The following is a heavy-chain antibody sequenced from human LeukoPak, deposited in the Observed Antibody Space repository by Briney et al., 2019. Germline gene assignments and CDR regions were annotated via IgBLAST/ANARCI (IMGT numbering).Heavy chain of an antibody. CDR2: ISHDGNVN. V-gene: IGHV3-30*09. J-gene: IGHJ3*02. CDR3: AREGYSSGRAGAFDI. D-gene: IGHD6-19*01. Sequence: GGSLRLSCAASGFIFNTYVFHWVRQAPGKGLEWVAVISHDGNVNLYADSVKGRFAISRDDSESTLYLHVDSLRTEDTAIYYCAREGYSSGRAGAFDIWGLGTMVIVSS. CDR1: GFIFNTYV.